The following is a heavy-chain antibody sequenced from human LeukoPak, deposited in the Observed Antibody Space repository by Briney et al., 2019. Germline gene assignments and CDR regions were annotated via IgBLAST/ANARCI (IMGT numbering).Heavy chain of an antibody. CDR3: ARALGSGWYGGLSSYYYYMDV. CDR2: IHTSGST. V-gene: IGHV4-61*02. J-gene: IGHJ6*03. CDR1: GGSISSGPYY. D-gene: IGHD6-19*01. Sequence: SETLSLTCTVSGGSISSGPYYWSWIRQPAGKGLEWIGRIHTSGSTNYNPSLKSRVTISVDTSRNQFSLKLSSVTAADTAVYYCARALGSGWYGGLSSYYYYMDVWGKGTTVTISS.